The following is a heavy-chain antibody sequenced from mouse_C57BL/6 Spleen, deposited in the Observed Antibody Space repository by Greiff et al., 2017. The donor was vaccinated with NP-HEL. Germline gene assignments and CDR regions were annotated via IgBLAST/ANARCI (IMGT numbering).Heavy chain of an antibody. Sequence: EVMLVESGGGLVKPGGSLKLSCAASGFTFSSYAMSWVRQTPEKRLEWVATISDGGSYTYYPDNVKGRFTISRDNAKNNLYLQMSHLKSEDTAMYYCARGCTTVVDDYAMDYWGQGTSVTVSS. CDR3: ARGCTTVVDDYAMDY. D-gene: IGHD1-1*01. CDR1: GFTFSSYA. V-gene: IGHV5-4*03. CDR2: ISDGGSYT. J-gene: IGHJ4*01.